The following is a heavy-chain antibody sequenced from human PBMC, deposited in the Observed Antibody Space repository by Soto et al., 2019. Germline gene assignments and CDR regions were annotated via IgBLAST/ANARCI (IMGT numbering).Heavy chain of an antibody. CDR1: GFTVCSYA. CDR3: AKPREGGFDY. J-gene: IGHJ4*02. Sequence: GGSPRLSCAASGFTVCSYAMSWVRQAPGKGLEWVSAISGSGGSTYYADSVKGRFTIFRDNSKNTLYLQMNSLRAEDTAVYYCAKPREGGFDYWGQGTLVTVSS. V-gene: IGHV3-23*01. CDR2: ISGSGGST.